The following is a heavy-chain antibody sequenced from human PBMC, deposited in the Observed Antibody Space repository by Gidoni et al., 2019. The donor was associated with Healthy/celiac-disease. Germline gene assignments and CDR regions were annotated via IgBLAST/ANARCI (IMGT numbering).Heavy chain of an antibody. CDR1: GYTFTSYY. D-gene: IGHD3-10*01. CDR2: INPSGGST. Sequence: QVQLVQSGAEVKKPGASVKVSCTASGYTFTSYYMHWVRQAPGQGLEWMGIINPSGGSTSYAQKFQGRVTMTRDTSTSTVYMELSSLRSEDTAVYYCARASPITGDAFDIWGQGTMVTVSS. CDR3: ARASPITGDAFDI. J-gene: IGHJ3*02. V-gene: IGHV1-46*01.